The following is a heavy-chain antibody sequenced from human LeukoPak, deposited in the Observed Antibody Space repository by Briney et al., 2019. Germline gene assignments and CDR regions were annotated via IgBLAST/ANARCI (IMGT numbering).Heavy chain of an antibody. D-gene: IGHD3-3*01. CDR1: GYTFTSYY. J-gene: IGHJ6*03. V-gene: IGHV1-46*01. CDR3: ARGFWSGRLPEDYYYYMDV. Sequence: GASVKVSCKASGYTFTSYYMHWVRQAPGQGLEWMGIINPSGGSTSYAQKFQGRVTMTRDTSTSTVYMELSSLRSEDTAVYYCARGFWSGRLPEDYYYYMDVWGKGTTVTVSS. CDR2: INPSGGST.